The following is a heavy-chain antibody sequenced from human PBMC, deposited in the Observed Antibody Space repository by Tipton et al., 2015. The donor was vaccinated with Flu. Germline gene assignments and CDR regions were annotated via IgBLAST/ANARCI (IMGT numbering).Heavy chain of an antibody. V-gene: IGHV3-7*01. CDR1: GFTFTQYW. CDR2: IRQDGNEK. D-gene: IGHD1-14*01. J-gene: IGHJ4*02. CDR3: VKMPDFDF. Sequence: QLVQSGGGLVQPGGSLRLSCVASGFTFTQYWMSWVRQAPGKGLEWVANIRQDGNEKWYEDSVKGRFTISRDNAKNSLYLQINSLRDEDTAVYYCVKMPDFDFWGQGTLVTVSS.